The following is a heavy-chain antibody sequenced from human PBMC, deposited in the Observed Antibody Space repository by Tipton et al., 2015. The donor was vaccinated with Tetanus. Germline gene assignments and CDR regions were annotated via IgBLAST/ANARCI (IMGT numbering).Heavy chain of an antibody. D-gene: IGHD3-22*01. CDR1: GASISSAA. Sequence: TLSLTCDVSGASISSAAWTWIRQPPGKGLEWIGYIYHSGSTYYNASLKSRLDISLDTSKNQFSLRLTSVTAADTAVYYCARDSYYSSRWSFADYWGQGTLVTVSS. CDR3: ARDSYYSSRWSFADY. J-gene: IGHJ4*02. CDR2: IYHSGST. V-gene: IGHV4-31*11.